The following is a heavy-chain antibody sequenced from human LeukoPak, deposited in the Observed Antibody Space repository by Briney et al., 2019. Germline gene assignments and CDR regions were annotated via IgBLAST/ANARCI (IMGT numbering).Heavy chain of an antibody. CDR2: ISGSGGST. CDR3: AKTKLLVVVTAIFDY. Sequence: QPGGSLRLSCAASGFTFSSYEMNWVRQAPGKGLEWVSAISGSGGSTYYADSVKGRFTISGDNSKNTLYLQMNSLRAEDTAVYYCAKTKLLVVVTAIFDYWGQGTLVTVSS. J-gene: IGHJ4*02. V-gene: IGHV3-23*01. D-gene: IGHD2-21*02. CDR1: GFTFSSYE.